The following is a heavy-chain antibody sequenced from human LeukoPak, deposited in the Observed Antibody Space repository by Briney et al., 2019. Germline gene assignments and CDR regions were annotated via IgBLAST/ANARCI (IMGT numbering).Heavy chain of an antibody. CDR2: INHSGST. CDR1: GGSISSYY. Sequence: SETLSLTCTVSGGSISSYYWSWIRQPPGKGLEWIGEINHSGSTNYNPSLKSRVTISVDTSKNQFSLKLSSVTAADTAVYYCASRVPIGHWGQGTLVTVSS. J-gene: IGHJ4*02. CDR3: ASRVPIGH. D-gene: IGHD3-10*01. V-gene: IGHV4-34*01.